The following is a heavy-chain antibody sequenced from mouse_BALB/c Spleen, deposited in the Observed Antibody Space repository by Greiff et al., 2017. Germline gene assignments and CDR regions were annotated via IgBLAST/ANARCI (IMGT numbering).Heavy chain of an antibody. CDR2: IDPSDSYT. CDR1: GYTFTSYW. Sequence: QVHVKQSGAELVKPGASVKMSCKASGYTFTSYWMHWVKQRPGQGLEWIGTIDPSDSYTSYNQKFKGKATLTVDTSSSTAYMQLSSLTSEDSAVYYCTREDYGSSSYFDYWGQGTTLTVSS. J-gene: IGHJ2*01. V-gene: IGHV1S127*01. CDR3: TREDYGSSSYFDY. D-gene: IGHD1-1*01.